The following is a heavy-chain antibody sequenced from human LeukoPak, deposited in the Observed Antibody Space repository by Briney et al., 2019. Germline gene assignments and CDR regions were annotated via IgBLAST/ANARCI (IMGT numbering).Heavy chain of an antibody. CDR1: GFTFSGYS. Sequence: GGSLRLSCAASGFTFSGYSMNWVRQAPGKGLEWVSSISSSSSYIYYADSVKGRFTISRDNAKNSLYLQMTSLRAEDTAVYYCARANTSSSWYYFYYYYYMDVWGKGTTVTVSS. CDR2: ISSSSSYI. CDR3: ARANTSSSWYYFYYYYYMDV. D-gene: IGHD6-13*01. V-gene: IGHV3-21*01. J-gene: IGHJ6*03.